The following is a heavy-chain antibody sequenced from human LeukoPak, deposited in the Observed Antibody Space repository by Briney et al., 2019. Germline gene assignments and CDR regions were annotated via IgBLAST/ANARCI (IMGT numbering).Heavy chain of an antibody. Sequence: SETLSLTCTVSGGSISSYYWSWIRQPPGKGLEWIGYIYYSGSTNYNPSLKSRVTISVDTSKNQFSLKLSPVTAADTAVYYCARLPMVRGVIRDYWGQGTLVTVSS. J-gene: IGHJ4*02. CDR2: IYYSGST. V-gene: IGHV4-59*08. D-gene: IGHD3-10*01. CDR3: ARLPMVRGVIRDY. CDR1: GGSISSYY.